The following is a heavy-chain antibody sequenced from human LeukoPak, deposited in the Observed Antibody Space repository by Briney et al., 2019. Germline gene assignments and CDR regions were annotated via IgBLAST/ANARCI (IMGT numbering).Heavy chain of an antibody. CDR1: GGSISSYY. CDR3: ARCGDGYESYYFDY. Sequence: SETLSLTCTVSGGSISSYYWSWIRQPPEKGLEWIGYIYYSGSTNYNPSLKSRVTISVDTSKNQFSLKLSSVTAADTAVYYCARCGDGYESYYFDYWGQGTLVTVSS. V-gene: IGHV4-59*08. J-gene: IGHJ4*02. D-gene: IGHD5-24*01. CDR2: IYYSGST.